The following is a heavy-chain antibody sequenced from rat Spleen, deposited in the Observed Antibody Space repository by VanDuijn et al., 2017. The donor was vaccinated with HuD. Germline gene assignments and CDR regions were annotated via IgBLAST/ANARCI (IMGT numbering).Heavy chain of an antibody. CDR2: ISFDGSST. D-gene: IGHD1-4*01. V-gene: IGHV5-29*01. Sequence: EVQLVESGGGLVQPGRSMELSCAASGFIFSDYGMAWVRQAPTKGLEWVATISFDGSSTYYRDSMKGRFTISRDNAKSTLYLQMDSLRSEDTATYYCARRPGDFDCWGQGVMVTVSS. CDR3: ARRPGDFDC. J-gene: IGHJ2*01. CDR1: GFIFSDYG.